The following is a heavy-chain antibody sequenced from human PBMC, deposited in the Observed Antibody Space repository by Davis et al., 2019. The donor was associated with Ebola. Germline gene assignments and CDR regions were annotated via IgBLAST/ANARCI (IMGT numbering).Heavy chain of an antibody. CDR3: ARELLGYSSSWFGMDV. CDR2: INPNSGGT. V-gene: IGHV1-2*04. J-gene: IGHJ6*02. CDR1: GYTFTGYY. Sequence: ASVKVSCKASGYTFTGYYMHWVRQAPGQGLEWMGWINPNSGGTNYAQKFQGWVTMTRDTSISTAYMELSRLRSDDTAVYYCARELLGYSSSWFGMDVWGQGTTVTVSS. D-gene: IGHD6-13*01.